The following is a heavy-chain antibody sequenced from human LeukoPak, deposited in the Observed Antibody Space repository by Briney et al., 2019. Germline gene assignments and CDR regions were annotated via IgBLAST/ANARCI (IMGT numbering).Heavy chain of an antibody. CDR3: ARAAYSGSYHSDY. D-gene: IGHD1-26*01. CDR2: IYYSGST. CDR1: GGSISDYY. V-gene: IGHV4-59*01. J-gene: IGHJ4*02. Sequence: SETLSLTCTVSGGSISDYYWNWIRQPPGKGLEWIGYIYYSGSTNYNPSLKSRVTISVDTSKNQFSLKLSSVTAADTAVYYCARAAYSGSYHSDYWGQGTLVTVSS.